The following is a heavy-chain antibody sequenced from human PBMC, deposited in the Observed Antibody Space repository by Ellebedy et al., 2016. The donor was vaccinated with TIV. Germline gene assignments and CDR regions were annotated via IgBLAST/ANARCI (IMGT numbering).Heavy chain of an antibody. Sequence: AASVKVSCKASGGTFSSYAISWVRQAPGQGLEWMGGIIPIFGTANYAQKFQGRVTITADESTSTAYMELSSLRSEDTAVYYCASSPPGNSGSSGGWFDPWGQGTLVTVSS. CDR2: IIPIFGTA. V-gene: IGHV1-69*13. CDR3: ASSPPGNSGSSGGWFDP. J-gene: IGHJ5*02. CDR1: GGTFSSYA. D-gene: IGHD1-26*01.